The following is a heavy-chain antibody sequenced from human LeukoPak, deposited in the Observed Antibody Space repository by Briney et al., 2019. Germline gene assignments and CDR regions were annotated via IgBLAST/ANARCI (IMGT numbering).Heavy chain of an antibody. D-gene: IGHD3-10*01. CDR3: AKDPYYGSGCYRSVDY. CDR1: GFTFSSYA. Sequence: PGGSLRLSCAASGFTFSSYAMSWVRQAPGKGLELVSAISGSSDSTYYADSVKGRFTISRDNSKNTLYLQMNSLRAEDTAVYYCAKDPYYGSGCYRSVDYWGQGTLVTVSS. V-gene: IGHV3-23*01. J-gene: IGHJ4*02. CDR2: ISGSSDST.